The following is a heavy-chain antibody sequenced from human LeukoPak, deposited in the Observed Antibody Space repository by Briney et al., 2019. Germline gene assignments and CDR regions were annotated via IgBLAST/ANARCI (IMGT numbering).Heavy chain of an antibody. Sequence: ASVKVSCKASGYTFTNYWVHWVRRAPGQGLEWMGIIKPGDGTTNYAQKFQGGVTLTWDTSTSTVYMELSSLRSEDTAVYYCARDSDRSSIDYWGQGTLVTVSS. V-gene: IGHV1-46*01. J-gene: IGHJ4*02. D-gene: IGHD6-6*01. CDR1: GYTFTNYW. CDR2: IKPGDGTT. CDR3: ARDSDRSSIDY.